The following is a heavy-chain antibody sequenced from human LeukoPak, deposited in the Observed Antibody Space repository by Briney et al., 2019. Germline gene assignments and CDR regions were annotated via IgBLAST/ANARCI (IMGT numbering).Heavy chain of an antibody. CDR2: ISGSGVDT. CDR1: GFPFSSFA. D-gene: IGHD3-10*01. CDR3: AKEDSSSCGSGSYYNDDH. J-gene: IGHJ4*02. Sequence: GGSLRLSCTASGFPFSSFAMSWVRQAPGKGLEWVSAISGSGVDTYYAESVRGRFTISRDNSRDTLYLQTNSLRAEDTAVYYCAKEDSSSCGSGSYYNDDHWGQGTLVSVSS. V-gene: IGHV3-23*01.